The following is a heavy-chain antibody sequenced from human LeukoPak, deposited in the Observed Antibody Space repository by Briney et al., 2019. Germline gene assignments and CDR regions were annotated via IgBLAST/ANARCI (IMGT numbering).Heavy chain of an antibody. D-gene: IGHD3-22*01. CDR2: ISSSGSTI. CDR1: GFTFSSYE. Sequence: PGGSLRLSCAASGFTFSSYEMNWVRQAPGKGLEWVSYISSSGSTIYYADSVKGRFTISRDNAKNSLYLQMNSLRAEDTAVYYCATPWSGSSGYTFDYWGQETLVTVSS. J-gene: IGHJ4*02. V-gene: IGHV3-48*03. CDR3: ATPWSGSSGYTFDY.